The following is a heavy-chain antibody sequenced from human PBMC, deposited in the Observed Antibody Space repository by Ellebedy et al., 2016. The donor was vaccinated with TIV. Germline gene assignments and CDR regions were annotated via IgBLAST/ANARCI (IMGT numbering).Heavy chain of an antibody. D-gene: IGHD3-22*01. CDR2: IHSNGDT. CDR3: ARIGPSSGFYSFFDY. CDR1: GGSLSNYY. V-gene: IGHV4-4*08. Sequence: SETLSLTCTVSGGSLSNYYWSWIRQPPGKGLEWIGYIHSNGDTSYRPSLKSRLTISADMSKNQFSLKLNSVTAADSAIYYCARIGPSSGFYSFFDYWGQGSLVTVSS. J-gene: IGHJ4*02.